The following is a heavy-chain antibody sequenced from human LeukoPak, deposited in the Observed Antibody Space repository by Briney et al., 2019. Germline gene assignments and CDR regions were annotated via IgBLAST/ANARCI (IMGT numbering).Heavy chain of an antibody. V-gene: IGHV3-13*01. CDR3: ARESLITMVRGGLDY. D-gene: IGHD3-10*01. CDR1: GFTFSSYD. CDR2: IGTAGDT. Sequence: GGSLRLSCAASGFTFSSYDMHWVRQATGKGLEWVSAIGTAGDTYYPGSVKGRFTISRENAKNSLYLQMNSLRAEDTAVYYCARESLITMVRGGLDYWGQGTLVTVSS. J-gene: IGHJ4*02.